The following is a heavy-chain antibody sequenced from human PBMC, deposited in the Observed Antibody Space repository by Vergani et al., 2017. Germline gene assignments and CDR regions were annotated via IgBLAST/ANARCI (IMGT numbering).Heavy chain of an antibody. CDR2: IYPGDSDT. D-gene: IGHD3-3*01. CDR1: GYSFTSYW. CDR3: ARQAEDNFWSGYPGY. Sequence: EVQLVQSGAEVKKPGESLKISCKGSGYSFTSYWIGWVRQMPGKGLEWMGIIYPGDSDTRYSPSFQGQVTISADKSISTAYLQWSSLKTSDTAMYYCARQAEDNFWSGYPGYWGQGTLVTVSS. V-gene: IGHV5-51*01. J-gene: IGHJ4*02.